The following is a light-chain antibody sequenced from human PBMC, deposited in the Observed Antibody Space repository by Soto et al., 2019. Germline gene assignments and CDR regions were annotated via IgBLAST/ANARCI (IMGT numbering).Light chain of an antibody. V-gene: IGKV3-11*01. J-gene: IGKJ4*01. CDR2: DAS. Sequence: EIVLTQSPATLSLSPGEGATLSCRASQSVSTYLVWYQQKPGQAPRLLIYDASNRATGIPARFSGSGSGTDFTLTISSLEPEDFVVYYCQQRSNWPLTFGGGTKVEI. CDR1: QSVSTY. CDR3: QQRSNWPLT.